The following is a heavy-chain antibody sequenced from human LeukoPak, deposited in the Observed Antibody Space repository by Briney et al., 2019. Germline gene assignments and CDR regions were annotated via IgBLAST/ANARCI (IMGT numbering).Heavy chain of an antibody. Sequence: ASVKVSCKAAGYTFSSYDINWVRQAPGQGLEYMGWMNPSSGNTGYTQKFQGRITMTRDTSIGTAYMELSSLKSEDTALYYCTRTRGYTYGYWYLDLWGRGTLVTVSS. V-gene: IGHV1-8*01. J-gene: IGHJ2*01. CDR3: TRTRGYTYGYWYLDL. CDR1: GYTFSSYD. D-gene: IGHD5-18*01. CDR2: MNPSSGNT.